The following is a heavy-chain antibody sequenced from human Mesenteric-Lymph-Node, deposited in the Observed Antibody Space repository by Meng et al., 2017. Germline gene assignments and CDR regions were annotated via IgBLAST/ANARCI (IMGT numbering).Heavy chain of an antibody. D-gene: IGHD3-10*01. J-gene: IGHJ6*02. CDR3: AHISGSQGYYYYGMDV. CDR1: GFSLSTSGVG. Sequence: QITLKESGPTLVKPTQTLTLTCTFSGFSLSTSGVGVGWIRQPPGKALEWLALIYWDDDKRYSPSLKSRLTITKDTSKNQVVLTMTNMDPVDTATYYCAHISGSQGYYYYGMDVWGQGTTVTVSS. V-gene: IGHV2-5*02. CDR2: IYWDDDK.